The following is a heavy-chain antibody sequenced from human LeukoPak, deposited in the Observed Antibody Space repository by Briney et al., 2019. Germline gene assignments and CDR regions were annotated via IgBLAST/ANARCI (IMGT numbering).Heavy chain of an antibody. CDR2: INNSGGST. CDR1: GFTLSTYN. Sequence: TGGSLRLSCVASGFTLSTYNMNWVRQAPGKGLEWVSTINNSGGSTYYADSVKGRFTISRDTSKNTLYLQMNSLRAEDTAVYYCAAFDFDYWGQGTLVTVSS. J-gene: IGHJ4*02. D-gene: IGHD2/OR15-2a*01. V-gene: IGHV3-23*01. CDR3: AAFDFDY.